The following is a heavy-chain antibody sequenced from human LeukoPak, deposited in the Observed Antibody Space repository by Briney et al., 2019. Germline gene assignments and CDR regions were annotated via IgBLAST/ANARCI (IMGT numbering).Heavy chain of an antibody. CDR3: AREDWFHFDY. V-gene: IGHV3-7*03. D-gene: IGHD3-10*01. J-gene: IGHJ4*02. Sequence: PGGSLRLSCAASGFTFSNAYMNWVRQAPGKGLEWVANINKDATAKYYVDSVKGRFTISRDNAKNSLYLQMNGLRAEDTAVYYCAREDWFHFDYWGQGTLVTVSS. CDR1: GFTFSNAY. CDR2: INKDATAK.